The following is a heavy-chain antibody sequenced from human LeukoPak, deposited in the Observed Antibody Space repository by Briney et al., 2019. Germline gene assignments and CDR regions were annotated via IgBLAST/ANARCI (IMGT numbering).Heavy chain of an antibody. CDR3: ARYGGRESYYFDY. J-gene: IGHJ4*02. D-gene: IGHD3-10*01. V-gene: IGHV1-69*13. CDR1: GSTFSSYA. CDR2: IIPIFGTA. Sequence: SVTVSCTASGSTFSSYAISWVRQAPGQGLEWMGGIIPIFGTANYAQKFQGRVTITADESTSTAYMELSSLRSDDTAVYYCARYGGRESYYFDYWGQGTLVTVSS.